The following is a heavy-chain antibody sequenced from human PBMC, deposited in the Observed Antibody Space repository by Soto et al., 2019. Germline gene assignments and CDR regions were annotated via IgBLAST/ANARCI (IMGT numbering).Heavy chain of an antibody. J-gene: IGHJ4*02. Sequence: QVQLVQSGAEVKKPGSSVKVSCKASGGTFSSYAISWVRQAPGQGLEWMGGVIPIFGTANYAQKFQGRVTITADESKSTAYMELSNLRSEDTAVYYCPRESRYCSGGSCYFLPGIDYWGQGTLVTVSS. CDR2: VIPIFGTA. V-gene: IGHV1-69*12. D-gene: IGHD2-15*01. CDR1: GGTFSSYA. CDR3: PRESRYCSGGSCYFLPGIDY.